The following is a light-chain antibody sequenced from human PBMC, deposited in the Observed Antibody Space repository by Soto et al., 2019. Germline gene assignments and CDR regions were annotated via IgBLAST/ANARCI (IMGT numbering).Light chain of an antibody. V-gene: IGKV1-5*03. J-gene: IGKJ5*01. CDR2: KAS. CDR3: QHHNSYSIT. CDR1: QSISSW. Sequence: DIQMTQSPSTLSASVGDRVTITFLASQSISSWLAWYQQKPGKAPKLLIYKASSLESGVPSRFSGSGSGTEFTLTISSLQPDDFATYYCQHHNSYSITFGQWTRLEIK.